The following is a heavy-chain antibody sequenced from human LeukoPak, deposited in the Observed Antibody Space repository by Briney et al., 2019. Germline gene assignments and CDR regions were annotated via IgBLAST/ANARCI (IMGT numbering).Heavy chain of an antibody. CDR3: AREYYYDSSGYYFPIDY. Sequence: GGSLRLSCAASGFTFSDYYMSWIRQAPGKGLEWVSYISSSGRTIYYADSVKGRFTISRDNAKNSLYLQMNSLRAEDTAVYYCAREYYYDSSGYYFPIDYWGQGTLVTVSS. J-gene: IGHJ4*02. V-gene: IGHV3-11*01. D-gene: IGHD3-22*01. CDR1: GFTFSDYY. CDR2: ISSSGRTI.